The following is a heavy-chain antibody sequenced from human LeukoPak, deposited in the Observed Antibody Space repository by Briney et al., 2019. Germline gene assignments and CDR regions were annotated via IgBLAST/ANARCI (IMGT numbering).Heavy chain of an antibody. V-gene: IGHV5-51*01. Sequence: AASLKISCKASGSSFTSYWIGWVRPMPGKGLEWMGIIYPGDSDTRYSPSFQGQVTISADTSISTAYLQWSSLKASDTAMYYCARAVYDSSGPYAFDIWGQGTMVTVSS. D-gene: IGHD3-22*01. CDR2: IYPGDSDT. CDR1: GSSFTSYW. CDR3: ARAVYDSSGPYAFDI. J-gene: IGHJ3*02.